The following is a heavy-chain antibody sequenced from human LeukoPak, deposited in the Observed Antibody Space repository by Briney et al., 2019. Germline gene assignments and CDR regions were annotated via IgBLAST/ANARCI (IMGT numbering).Heavy chain of an antibody. V-gene: IGHV1-2*02. J-gene: IGHJ4*02. CDR1: GYMFTGYY. CDR3: ARDLKNYGHLGPLDY. D-gene: IGHD3-10*01. Sequence: GASVKVSCKASGYMFTGYYMHWVRQDPGQGLEWMGWINPDSGVTKYAQKYLGRVTMTRDTSISTAYMELSSLRSDDTAVYFCARDLKNYGHLGPLDYWGQGTQVTVSS. CDR2: INPDSGVT.